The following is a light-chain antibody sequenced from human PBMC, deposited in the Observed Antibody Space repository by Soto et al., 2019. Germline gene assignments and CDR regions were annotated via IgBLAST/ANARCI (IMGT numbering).Light chain of an antibody. CDR1: PSISSW. Sequence: DIQMHQSPSTLSASVGDSLTITCRASPSISSWLAWYQQKSGKATNLLIYRASLLESGVPSRFSGSGSGTEFTLTISSLQPDDFATYYCQQYNSYPWTVGKGNKVDIK. V-gene: IGKV1-5*03. CDR2: RAS. CDR3: QQYNSYPWT. J-gene: IGKJ1*01.